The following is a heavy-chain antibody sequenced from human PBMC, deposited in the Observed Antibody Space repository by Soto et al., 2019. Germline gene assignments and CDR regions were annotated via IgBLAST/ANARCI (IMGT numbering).Heavy chain of an antibody. V-gene: IGHV1-69*13. Sequence: VKVSFKASGRTFSSYTISWVRQAPGQGLEWMGGIIPIFGAANDAQKYQGRVTITADKSTSTAHMELSSLRSEDLPVYYCVRGEDNNSRVPGYWGQGTLVTVSS. CDR1: GRTFSSYT. J-gene: IGHJ4*02. CDR3: VRGEDNNSRVPGY. CDR2: IIPIFGAA. D-gene: IGHD3-22*01.